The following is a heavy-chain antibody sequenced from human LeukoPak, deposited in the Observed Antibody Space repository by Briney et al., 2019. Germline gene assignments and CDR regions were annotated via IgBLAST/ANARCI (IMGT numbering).Heavy chain of an antibody. CDR2: IKQDGSEK. J-gene: IGHJ6*03. D-gene: IGHD6-19*01. Sequence: PGGSLRLSCAASGFTFSSYWMSWVRQAPGKGLEWVANIKQDGSEKYYVDSVKGRFTISRDNAKNSLYLQMNSLRAEDTAVYYCARVGYSSGWYRHYYYYYMDVWGKGTTVTISS. V-gene: IGHV3-7*01. CDR3: ARVGYSSGWYRHYYYYYMDV. CDR1: GFTFSSYW.